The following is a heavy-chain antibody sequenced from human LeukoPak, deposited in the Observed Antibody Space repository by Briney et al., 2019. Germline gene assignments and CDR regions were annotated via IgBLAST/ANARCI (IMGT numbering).Heavy chain of an antibody. CDR2: IIPILGIA. CDR1: GGTLSSYA. D-gene: IGHD2-2*01. J-gene: IGHJ4*02. CDR3: ASVAAAHMSYFDY. V-gene: IGHV1-69*04. Sequence: SVKVSCKASGGTLSSYAISWVRQAPGQGLEWMGRIIPILGIANYAQKFQGRVTITADKSTSTAYMELSSLRSEDTAVYYCASVAAAHMSYFDYWGQGTLVTVSS.